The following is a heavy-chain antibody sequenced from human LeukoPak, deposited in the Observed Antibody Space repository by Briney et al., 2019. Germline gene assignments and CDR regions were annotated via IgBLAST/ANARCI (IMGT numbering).Heavy chain of an antibody. CDR1: GYTFTTSW. CDR2: IYPGDSDT. CDR3: ARPNYDSSAGAFDI. J-gene: IGHJ3*02. D-gene: IGHD3-22*01. V-gene: IGHV5-51*01. Sequence: GESLKISCKGSGYTFTTSWIGWVRQMPGKGLEWMGIIYPGDSDTRYSPSFQGQVTISADKSISTAYLQWSSLKASDTAMYYCARPNYDSSAGAFDIWGQGTMVTVSS.